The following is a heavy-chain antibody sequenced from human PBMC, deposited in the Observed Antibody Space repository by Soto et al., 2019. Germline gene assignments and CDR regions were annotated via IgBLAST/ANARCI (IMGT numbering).Heavy chain of an antibody. Sequence: EVQLVESGGGLVQPGGSLRLSGAASGFTFSSYSMNWVRQAPGKGLEWVSYISSSSSTIYYADAVKRRFTIARDNAKNSLYLQMNSLRAEDTAVYYWAREGGDLNWFDPWGQGTLVTVSS. CDR1: GFTFSSYS. D-gene: IGHD4-17*01. J-gene: IGHJ5*02. CDR3: AREGGDLNWFDP. CDR2: ISSSSSTI. V-gene: IGHV3-48*01.